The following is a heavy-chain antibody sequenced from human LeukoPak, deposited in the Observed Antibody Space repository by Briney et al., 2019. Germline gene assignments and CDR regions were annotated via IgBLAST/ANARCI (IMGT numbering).Heavy chain of an antibody. CDR3: AREGIAAAEDYYYYGMDV. V-gene: IGHV3-33*01. CDR2: IWYDGSNK. J-gene: IGHJ6*02. CDR1: GFTFSSYG. Sequence: PGGSLRLSCAASGFTFSSYGMHWVRQAPGKGLEWVAVIWYDGSNKYYADSVKGRFTISRDNSKNTLYLQMNSLRAEDTAVYYCAREGIAAAEDYYYYGMDVWGQGTTVTVSS. D-gene: IGHD6-13*01.